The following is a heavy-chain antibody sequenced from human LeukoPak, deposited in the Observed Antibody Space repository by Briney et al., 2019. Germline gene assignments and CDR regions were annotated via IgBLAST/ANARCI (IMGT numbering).Heavy chain of an antibody. J-gene: IGHJ4*02. CDR1: GYTFTGYY. D-gene: IGHD3-16*01. V-gene: IGHV1-2*02. CDR2: INPNSDGT. Sequence: GASVKVSCKASGYTFTGYYMHWVRQAPGQGLEWMGWINPNSDGTNHAQKFQGRVTMTRDTSISTAYMELSRLRSDDTAVYYCARAEIMITFGGVIRYWGQGTLVTVSS. CDR3: ARAEIMITFGGVIRY.